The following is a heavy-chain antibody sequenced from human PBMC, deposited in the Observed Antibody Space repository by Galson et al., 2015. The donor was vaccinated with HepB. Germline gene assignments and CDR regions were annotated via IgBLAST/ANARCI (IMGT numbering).Heavy chain of an antibody. J-gene: IGHJ4*02. CDR2: ISYDGSNK. CDR1: GFTFSAYS. D-gene: IGHD3-22*01. V-gene: IGHV3-30-3*01. CDR3: ARENRSSGTDN. Sequence: SLRLSCAASGFTFSAYSMYWVRQAPGKGLDWVALISYDGSNKDYADSVKGRFTVSRDNSKNSLYLQLNSLRPDDTAAYYCARENRSSGTDNWGQGTLVTVSS.